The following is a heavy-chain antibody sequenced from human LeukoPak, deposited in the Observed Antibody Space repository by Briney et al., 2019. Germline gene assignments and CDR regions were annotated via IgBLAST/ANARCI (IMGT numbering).Heavy chain of an antibody. D-gene: IGHD3-10*01. CDR1: GGSISSYY. CDR3: ARDMGHGGSGSYDPHHWFDP. CDR2: IYTSGST. J-gene: IGHJ5*02. Sequence: SETLSLTCTVSGGSISSYYWSWIRQPAGKGLEWIGRIYTSGSTNYNPSLKSRVTMSVDTSKNQFSLKLSSVTAADTAVYYCARDMGHGGSGSYDPHHWFDPWGQGTLVAVSS. V-gene: IGHV4-4*07.